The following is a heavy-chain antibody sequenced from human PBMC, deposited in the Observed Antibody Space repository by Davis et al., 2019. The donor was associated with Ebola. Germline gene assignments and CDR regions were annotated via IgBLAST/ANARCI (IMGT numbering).Heavy chain of an antibody. CDR3: ARPKYSTSLDDAFDV. CDR2: IYPGDSDT. D-gene: IGHD2/OR15-2a*01. Sequence: GESLKISCKGSGYSFTSYWIGWVRQMPGKGLEWMGIIYPGDSDTRYSPSFQGQVTISADKSISTAYLQWSSLKASDTAMYYCARPKYSTSLDDAFDVWGQGTMVTVSS. V-gene: IGHV5-51*01. CDR1: GYSFTSYW. J-gene: IGHJ3*01.